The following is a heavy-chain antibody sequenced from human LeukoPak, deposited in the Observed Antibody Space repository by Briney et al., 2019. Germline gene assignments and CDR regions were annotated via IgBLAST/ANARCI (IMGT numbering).Heavy chain of an antibody. CDR2: ISSSSTYT. CDR1: GFIFSSYS. J-gene: IGHJ4*02. CDR3: ARGVDLVGELDY. Sequence: GGSLRLSCAASGFIFSSYSMNWVRQAPGKGLEWVSYISSSSTYTNYADTVKGRFTISRDNAKNSLYLQMNSLRAEDTAVYYCARGVDLVGELDYWGQGTLVTVPS. D-gene: IGHD1-26*01. V-gene: IGHV3-21*05.